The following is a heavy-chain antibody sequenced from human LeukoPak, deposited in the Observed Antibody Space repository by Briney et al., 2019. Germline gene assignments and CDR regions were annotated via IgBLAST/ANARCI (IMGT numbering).Heavy chain of an antibody. CDR2: ISYDGDNK. CDR3: AKEQGRDGSFDY. CDR1: GFSFSSYG. D-gene: IGHD5-24*01. V-gene: IGHV3-30*18. J-gene: IGHJ4*02. Sequence: GGSLRLSCAASGFSFSSYGMHWVRQAPGKGLEWVAVISYDGDNKYYADFVKGRFTISRDNSKSTLFLQMNSLRAEDTAVYYCAKEQGRDGSFDYWGQGILVTVSS.